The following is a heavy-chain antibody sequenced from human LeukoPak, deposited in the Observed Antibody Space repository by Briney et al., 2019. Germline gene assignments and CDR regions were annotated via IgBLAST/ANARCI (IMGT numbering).Heavy chain of an antibody. V-gene: IGHV3-21*01. J-gene: IGHJ4*02. CDR2: ISSSSSYI. Sequence: PGGSLRLSCAASGFTFSSYSMNWVRQAPGKGLEWVSSISSSSSYIYYADSVKGRFTIYRDNAKNSLYLQMNSLRAEDRAVYYCARDPWDSSGYYLYYYFDYWGQGTLVTVSS. D-gene: IGHD3-22*01. CDR1: GFTFSSYS. CDR3: ARDPWDSSGYYLYYYFDY.